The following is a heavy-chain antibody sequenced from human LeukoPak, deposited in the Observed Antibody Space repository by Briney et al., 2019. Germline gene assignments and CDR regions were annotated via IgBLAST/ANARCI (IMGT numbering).Heavy chain of an antibody. V-gene: IGHV3-21*01. Sequence: GGSLRLSCAASGFIFNNYAMSWVRQAPGKGLEWVSGISASGLVTYYADSVKGRFTISRDNAKNSLYPQMNSLRAEDTAVYYCARDRFVVPAAKPLYYMDVWGKGTTVTISS. CDR1: GFIFNNYA. CDR3: ARDRFVVPAAKPLYYMDV. D-gene: IGHD2-2*01. J-gene: IGHJ6*03. CDR2: ISASGLVT.